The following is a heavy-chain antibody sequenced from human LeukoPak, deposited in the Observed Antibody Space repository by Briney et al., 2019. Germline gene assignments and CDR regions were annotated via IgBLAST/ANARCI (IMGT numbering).Heavy chain of an antibody. CDR3: ARQGGIGRGPHPETGVDDAFDI. Sequence: KPSETLSLTCAVYGGSFSGYYWSWIRQPPGKGLEWIGEINHSGSTNYNPSLKSRVTISVDTSKNQFSLKLSSVTAADTAVYYCARQGGIGRGPHPETGVDDAFDIWGQGTMVTVSS. J-gene: IGHJ3*02. V-gene: IGHV4-34*01. CDR2: INHSGST. CDR1: GGSFSGYY. D-gene: IGHD1-14*01.